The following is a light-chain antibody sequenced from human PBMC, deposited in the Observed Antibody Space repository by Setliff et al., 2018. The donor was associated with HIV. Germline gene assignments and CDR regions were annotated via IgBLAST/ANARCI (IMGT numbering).Light chain of an antibody. V-gene: IGLV3-21*02. Sequence: SSALTQPPSVSVAPGQTARITCGGNNIGSKSVHWYQQKPGEAPVLVVYDVNDRPSGIPERFSGSNSGNTATLSISRVEAGDEADYYCQVWDSSSDHHVFGTGTKVTVL. J-gene: IGLJ1*01. CDR2: DVN. CDR1: NIGSKS. CDR3: QVWDSSSDHHV.